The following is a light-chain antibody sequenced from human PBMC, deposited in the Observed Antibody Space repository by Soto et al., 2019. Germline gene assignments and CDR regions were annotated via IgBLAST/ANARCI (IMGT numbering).Light chain of an antibody. J-gene: IGKJ2*01. CDR2: AAS. CDR3: QQSYSTRYT. Sequence: DIQMTQSPSSLSASVGDRVTITCRASQSISSYLNWYQQKPGKAPKLLIYAASSLQSGVPSRFSGSGSGTDFTLTISRLQPEDFATYYGQQSYSTRYTFGQGTELEIK. CDR1: QSISSY. V-gene: IGKV1-39*01.